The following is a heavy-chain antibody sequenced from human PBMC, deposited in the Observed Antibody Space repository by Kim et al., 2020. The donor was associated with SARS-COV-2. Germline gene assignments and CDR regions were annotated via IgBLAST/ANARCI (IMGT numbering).Heavy chain of an antibody. V-gene: IGHV3-21*01. CDR1: GFTFSSYS. Sequence: GGSLRLSCAASGFTFSSYSMNWVRQAPGKGLEWVSSISSSSSYIYYADSVKGRFTISRDNAKNSLYLQMNSLRAEDTAVYYCARDGHIVVVSPSYGMDAWGQGTTVTVSS. J-gene: IGHJ6*02. D-gene: IGHD2-21*01. CDR3: ARDGHIVVVSPSYGMDA. CDR2: ISSSSSYI.